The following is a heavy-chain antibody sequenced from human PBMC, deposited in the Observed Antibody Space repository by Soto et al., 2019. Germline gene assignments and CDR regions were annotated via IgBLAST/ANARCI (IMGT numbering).Heavy chain of an antibody. Sequence: SVKVSCKASGGTFSSYAISWVRQAPGQGLEWMGGIIPIFGTANYAQKFQGRVTITADESTSTAYMELSSLRSEDTAVYYCARDRAVTTRRNNWFDPWGQGTLVTVSS. CDR2: IIPIFGTA. CDR1: GGTFSSYA. CDR3: ARDRAVTTRRNNWFDP. V-gene: IGHV1-69*13. J-gene: IGHJ5*02. D-gene: IGHD4-17*01.